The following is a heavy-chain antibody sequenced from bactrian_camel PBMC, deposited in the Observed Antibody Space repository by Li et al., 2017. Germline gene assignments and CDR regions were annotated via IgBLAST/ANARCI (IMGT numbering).Heavy chain of an antibody. CDR1: GNTRSRNV. Sequence: HVQLVESGGGSVQTGGSLRLSCVLSGNTRSRNVMGWFRQVPGKEREAVAAIYTDVGSTYHADSAKGRFTISRDNAKNTLYLELTSLKTEDTAMYYCARWPGGTRHFARVGPGTQVTVS. D-gene: IGHD7*01. V-gene: IGHV3S54*01. J-gene: IGHJ4*01. CDR2: IYTDVGST.